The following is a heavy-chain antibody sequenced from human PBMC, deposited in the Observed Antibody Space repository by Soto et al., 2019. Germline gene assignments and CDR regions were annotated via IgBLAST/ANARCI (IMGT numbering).Heavy chain of an antibody. V-gene: IGHV4-31*03. CDR1: DGSISSGGYY. Sequence: QVQLQESGPGLVKPSQTLSLTCTVSDGSISSGGYYWSWIRQHPGKGLEGIGYIDYSGSTYYNPSLKSRITISADTSKNQFSLTLSSVTAADAAVYYSAAAPNRNFFDYWGQGPLVTVSS. J-gene: IGHJ4*02. D-gene: IGHD2-15*01. CDR3: AAAPNRNFFDY. CDR2: IDYSGST.